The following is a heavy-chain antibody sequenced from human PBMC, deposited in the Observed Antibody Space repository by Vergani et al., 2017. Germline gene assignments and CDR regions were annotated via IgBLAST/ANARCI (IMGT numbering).Heavy chain of an antibody. CDR1: GFTFSSYS. D-gene: IGHD1-26*01. CDR2: ISSSSSYI. Sequence: EVQLVESGGGLVKPGGSLRLSCAASGFTFSSYSMNWVRQAPGKGLEWVSSISSSSSYIYYADLVKGRFTISRDNAKNSLYLQMNSLRAEDTAVYYCARSKEVGATSFYYWGQGTLVTVSS. J-gene: IGHJ4*02. CDR3: ARSKEVGATSFYY. V-gene: IGHV3-21*01.